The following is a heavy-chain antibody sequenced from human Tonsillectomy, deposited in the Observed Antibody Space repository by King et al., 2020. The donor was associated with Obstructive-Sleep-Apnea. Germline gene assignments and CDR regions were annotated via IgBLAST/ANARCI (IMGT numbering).Heavy chain of an antibody. CDR3: ARVEAARGLAFDI. Sequence: VQLVESGGGLVKPGGSLRLSCAASGFTFSSYSMNWVRQAPGKGLEWVSSISSSSSYIYYADSVKGRFTISRDNAKNSLYLQMNSLRAEDTAVYYCARVEAARGLAFDIWGQGTMVTVSS. J-gene: IGHJ3*02. CDR2: ISSSSSYI. D-gene: IGHD6-6*01. CDR1: GFTFSSYS. V-gene: IGHV3-21*01.